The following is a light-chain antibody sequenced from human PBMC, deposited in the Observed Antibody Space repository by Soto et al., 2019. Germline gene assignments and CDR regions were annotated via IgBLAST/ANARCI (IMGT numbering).Light chain of an antibody. V-gene: IGLV1-44*01. J-gene: IGLJ2*01. CDR3: AGWDDSLNGV. CDR2: SDN. Sequence: QSVLTQPPSASGTPGQRVTISCSGSNSNIGRHTVNWYQQFPGTAPKLLIHSDNQRPSAVPDRFSGSKSGTSASLAISGLQSEDEADYYCAGWDDSLNGVFGGGTKLTVL. CDR1: NSNIGRHT.